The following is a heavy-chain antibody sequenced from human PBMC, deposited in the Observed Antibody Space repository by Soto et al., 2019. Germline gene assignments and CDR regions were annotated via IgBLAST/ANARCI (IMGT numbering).Heavy chain of an antibody. CDR3: AKAADSSNDYYYYMDV. V-gene: IGHV3-23*01. J-gene: IGHJ6*03. CDR2: ISGSGGST. CDR1: GFTFSSYA. D-gene: IGHD6-19*01. Sequence: EVQLLESGGGLVQPGGSLRLSCAASGFTFSSYAMSWVRQAPGKGLEWVSAISGSGGSTYYADSVKGRFTISRDNSKNTLYLQMNRLRAEDTAVYYCAKAADSSNDYYYYMDVWGKGTTVTVSS.